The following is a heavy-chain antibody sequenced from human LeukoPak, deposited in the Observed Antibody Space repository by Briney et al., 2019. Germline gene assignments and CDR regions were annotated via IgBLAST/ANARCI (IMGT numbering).Heavy chain of an antibody. CDR2: FDPEDGET. D-gene: IGHD1-26*01. CDR3: ATSTLIVGATNDAFDI. J-gene: IGHJ3*02. CDR1: GYTLTELS. V-gene: IGHV1-24*01. Sequence: ASVKVSCKVSGYTLTELSMHWVRQAPGKGLEWMGGFDPEDGETIYAQKFQGRVTMTEDTSTDTAYMELSSLRSEDTAAYYCATSTLIVGATNDAFDIWGQGTMVTVSS.